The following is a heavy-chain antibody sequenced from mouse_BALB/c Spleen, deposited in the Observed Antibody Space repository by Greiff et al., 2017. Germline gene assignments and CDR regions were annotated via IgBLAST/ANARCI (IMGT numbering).Heavy chain of an antibody. CDR2: INPSNGGT. D-gene: IGHD2-4*01. CDR3: TRGIYYDSPYAMDY. V-gene: IGHV1S81*02. J-gene: IGHJ4*01. CDR1: GYTFTSYY. Sequence: VKLMESGAELVKPGASVKLSCKASGYTFTSYYMYWVKQRPGQGLEWIGEINPSNGGTNFNEKFKSKATLTVDKSSSTAYMQLSSLTSEDSAVYYCTRGIYYDSPYAMDYWGQGTSVTVSS.